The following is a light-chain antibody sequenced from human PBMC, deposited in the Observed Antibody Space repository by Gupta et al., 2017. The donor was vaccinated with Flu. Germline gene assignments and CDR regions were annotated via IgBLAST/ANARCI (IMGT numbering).Light chain of an antibody. CDR1: NIGIKT. CDR3: QVWDSSGDHPM. Sequence: SYVLTQAPSVSVAPGKTARISCGGHNIGIKTVHWYQQKSGQAPVLVVHDDGVRPSGIPERFSGSNSGNTAALTINRVEAGDEADYYCQVWDSSGDHPMFGGGTKLTVL. CDR2: DDG. V-gene: IGLV3-21*03. J-gene: IGLJ3*02.